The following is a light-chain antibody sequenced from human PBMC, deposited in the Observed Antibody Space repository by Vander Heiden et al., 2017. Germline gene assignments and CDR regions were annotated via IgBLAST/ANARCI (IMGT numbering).Light chain of an antibody. Sequence: QSALTHPAPVSGSPGQSITISCTGTGSDIGAFNYVSWYQQYPGKVPTVLIFDVTNRASGISPRFSGAKSGNTASLTISGLQAEDETDYYCCSYTRSSTYVFGSGTKVTVL. CDR3: CSYTRSSTYV. CDR1: GSDIGAFNY. V-gene: IGLV2-14*03. J-gene: IGLJ1*01. CDR2: DVT.